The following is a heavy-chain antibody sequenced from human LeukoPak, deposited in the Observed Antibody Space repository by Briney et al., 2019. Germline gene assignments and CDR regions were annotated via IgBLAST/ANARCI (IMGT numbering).Heavy chain of an antibody. D-gene: IGHD7-27*01. CDR3: VRLTGAEFDY. V-gene: IGHV3-74*01. Sequence: SGGSLRLSCAASGFNFSSYWLHWVRQVPGKGRVWVSGINSHGSSTSYADSVKGRFTISRDNAKNTLHLQMNSLRAEDTAVYYCVRLTGAEFDYWGQGTLVTVSS. J-gene: IGHJ4*02. CDR1: GFNFSSYW. CDR2: INSHGSST.